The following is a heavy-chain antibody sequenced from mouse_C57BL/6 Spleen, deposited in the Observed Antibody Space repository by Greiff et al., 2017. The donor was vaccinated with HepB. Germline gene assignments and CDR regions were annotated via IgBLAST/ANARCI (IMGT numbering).Heavy chain of an antibody. D-gene: IGHD1-1*01. V-gene: IGHV5S21*01. J-gene: IGHJ4*01. Sequence: EVQLVESGEGLVKPGGSLKLSCAASGFTFSSYSMSWVRQPPEKRLEWVAYISSGGDYIYYADTVKGRFTISRDTARNTMYLQMSRLKSEDTAMYYCARDPTVVATDYAMDYWGQGTSVTVSS. CDR1: GFTFSSYS. CDR3: ARDPTVVATDYAMDY. CDR2: ISSGGDYI.